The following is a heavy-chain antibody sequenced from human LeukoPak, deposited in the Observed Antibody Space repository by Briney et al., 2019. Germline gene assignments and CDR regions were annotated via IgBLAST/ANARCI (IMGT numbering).Heavy chain of an antibody. CDR1: GGSISSYY. Sequence: SETLSLTCTVSGGSISSYYWSWIRQPPGKGLEWIGYIYYSGSTNYNPSLKSRVTISVDTSKSQFSLKLSSVTAADTAVYYCARGVVTAYFDYWGQGTLVTVSS. CDR3: ARGVVTAYFDY. CDR2: IYYSGST. J-gene: IGHJ4*02. D-gene: IGHD2-21*02. V-gene: IGHV4-59*01.